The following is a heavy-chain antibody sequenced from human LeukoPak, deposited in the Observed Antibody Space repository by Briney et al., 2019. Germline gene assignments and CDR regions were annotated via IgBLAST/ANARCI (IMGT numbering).Heavy chain of an antibody. CDR2: ITSSSNYI. CDR3: ARGTSGYSV. CDR1: GFSFSYYS. J-gene: IGHJ4*02. Sequence: PGGSLRLSCAASGFSFSYYSMIWVRQAPGKGLEWVSSITSSSNYIYYADSVKGRFTISRDNAKNSLYLQMNSLRAEDTAVYYCARGTSGYSVWGQGTLVTVSS. D-gene: IGHD3-22*01. V-gene: IGHV3-21*01.